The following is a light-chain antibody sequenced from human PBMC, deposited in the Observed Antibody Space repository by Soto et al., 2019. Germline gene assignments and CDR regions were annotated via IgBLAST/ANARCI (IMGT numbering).Light chain of an antibody. CDR2: AAS. CDR1: QTISNF. Sequence: IQWYLSPSSLSVSIRDRVTISCRASQTISNFLNWYQQRPGTAPKLLIYAASTLQSGVPSRFSGSGSGTDFTLTISSLQPEDFATYYCQQSYSTPHTFGQGTLLEI. J-gene: IGKJ5*01. CDR3: QQSYSTPHT. V-gene: IGKV1-39*01.